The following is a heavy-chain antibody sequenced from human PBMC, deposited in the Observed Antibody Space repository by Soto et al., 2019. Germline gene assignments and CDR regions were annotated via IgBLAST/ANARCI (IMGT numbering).Heavy chain of an antibody. CDR2: IYYSGST. V-gene: IGHV4-31*03. D-gene: IGHD4-17*01. Sequence: QVRLEESGPGLVKPSETLSLICSVSGGSVNNANYFWNWIRHHPENGLEWIGYIYYSGSTRYNPSFKTRATLSIDTTKDQFSLRLNSVTVADTAVYFCARDADYGGSRGGMDVWGRGNTVTVSS. CDR1: GGSVNNANYF. J-gene: IGHJ6*02. CDR3: ARDADYGGSRGGMDV.